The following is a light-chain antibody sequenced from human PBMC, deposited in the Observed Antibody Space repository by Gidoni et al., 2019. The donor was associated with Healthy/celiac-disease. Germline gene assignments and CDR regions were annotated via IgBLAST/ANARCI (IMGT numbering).Light chain of an antibody. CDR1: QSVSSSY. J-gene: IGKJ4*01. CDR3: QQYGSSPRLT. Sequence: EIVLTQSPGTLSLSPGERATLSCRASQSVSSSYLAWYQQKPGQAPRLLSYGASSRATGIPDRFSGSGSGTEFTITISRLEPEDFAVYYCQQYGSSPRLTFGGGTKVEIK. V-gene: IGKV3-20*01. CDR2: GAS.